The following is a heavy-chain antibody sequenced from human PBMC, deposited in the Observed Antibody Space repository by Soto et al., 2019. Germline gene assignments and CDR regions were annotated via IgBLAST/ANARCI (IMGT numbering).Heavy chain of an antibody. CDR1: GDSMGSGGHY. V-gene: IGHV4-31*03. J-gene: IGHJ4*02. CDR2: IYYSGAT. CDR3: ARDKDLEPTVWGY. D-gene: IGHD7-27*01. Sequence: QVKLQESGPGLVKPSQTLSLTCTVSGDSMGSGGHYYNWIRLLPGQSLEWIGYIYYSGATHYNPSLRGRDSISIDTSNNQFSVRLISVTAADTALYFCARDKDLEPTVWGYWGQGTQVTVSS.